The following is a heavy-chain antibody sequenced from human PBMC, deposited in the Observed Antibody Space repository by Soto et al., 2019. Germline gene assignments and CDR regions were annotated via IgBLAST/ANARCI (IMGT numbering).Heavy chain of an antibody. CDR1: GFTFSSYG. Sequence: GGSLRLSCAASGFTFSSYGMHWVRQAPGKGLEWVAIISYDGNNKFYADSVKGRFTISRDNSKNTLYVQMNSLRTEDTGVYYCAKVARYCASTSCYDEDFQHWGQGTLVTVSS. D-gene: IGHD2-2*01. V-gene: IGHV3-30*18. J-gene: IGHJ1*01. CDR3: AKVARYCASTSCYDEDFQH. CDR2: ISYDGNNK.